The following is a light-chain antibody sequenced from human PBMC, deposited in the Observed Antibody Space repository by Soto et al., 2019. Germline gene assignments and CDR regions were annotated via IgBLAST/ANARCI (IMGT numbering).Light chain of an antibody. CDR1: SSDVGGYNY. CDR3: SSYTSSSTPQV. CDR2: DDS. V-gene: IGLV2-14*01. Sequence: QSVLTQPASVSGSPGQSITISCTGTSSDVGGYNYVSWYQQHPGKAPKLMIYDDSNRPSGVSNRFSGSKSGNTASLTISGLQAEDEADYYCSSYTSSSTPQVFGTGTKLTVL. J-gene: IGLJ1*01.